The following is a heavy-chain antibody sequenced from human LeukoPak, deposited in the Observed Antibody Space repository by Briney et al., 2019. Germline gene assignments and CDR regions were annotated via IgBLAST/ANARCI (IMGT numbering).Heavy chain of an antibody. CDR3: AKASPSPLRFAHFDY. CDR2: ISYDGSNK. D-gene: IGHD3-3*01. J-gene: IGHJ4*02. V-gene: IGHV3-30*04. CDR1: GFTFSSYA. Sequence: GGSLRLSCAASGFTFSSYAMHWVRQAPGKGLEWVAVISYDGSNKYYADSVKGRFTISRDNSKNTLYLQMNSLRAEDTAVYYCAKASPSPLRFAHFDYWGQGTLVTVSS.